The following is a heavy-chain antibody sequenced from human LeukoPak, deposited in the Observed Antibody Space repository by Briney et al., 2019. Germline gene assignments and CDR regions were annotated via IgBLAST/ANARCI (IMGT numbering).Heavy chain of an antibody. D-gene: IGHD2-8*02. Sequence: PGGSLRLSCAVSGFSLSGYCMHWVRQAPGKGLVWVSRIGFDGSGTTYADSVKGRFTISRDTSKNTLYLQMNSLRDEDAAVYHCTRVQAGRSGLMDVWGRGTTVTVSS. CDR1: GFSLSGYC. J-gene: IGHJ6*02. V-gene: IGHV3-74*01. CDR3: TRVQAGRSGLMDV. CDR2: IGFDGSGT.